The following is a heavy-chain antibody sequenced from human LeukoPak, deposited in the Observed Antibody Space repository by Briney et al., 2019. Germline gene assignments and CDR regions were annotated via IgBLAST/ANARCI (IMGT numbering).Heavy chain of an antibody. V-gene: IGHV1-3*01. CDR1: GYTFTSYA. J-gene: IGHJ6*02. Sequence: ASVKVSCKASGYTFTSYAMHWVRQAPGQRLEWMGWINAGNGNTKYSQKCQGRVTITRDTSASTAYMELSSLRSEDTAVYYCARSFPHYYYGMDVWGQGTTVTVSS. D-gene: IGHD2/OR15-2a*01. CDR3: ARSFPHYYYGMDV. CDR2: INAGNGNT.